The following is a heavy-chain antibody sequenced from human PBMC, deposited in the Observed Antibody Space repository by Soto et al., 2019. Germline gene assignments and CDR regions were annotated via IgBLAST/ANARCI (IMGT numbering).Heavy chain of an antibody. D-gene: IGHD6-13*01. CDR3: ARATGAGKSCYFDY. V-gene: IGHV2-5*01. Sequence: QITLKESGPTLVKPTQTLTLTCAFSGFSLSATAVGVGWIRQPPGKALEWLALIYWNDEKRYSPSLKSTFTITKDTSKNQVVLTMTNMDPVDTATYYCARATGAGKSCYFDYWGQGALVIVSS. CDR2: IYWNDEK. J-gene: IGHJ4*02. CDR1: GFSLSATAVG.